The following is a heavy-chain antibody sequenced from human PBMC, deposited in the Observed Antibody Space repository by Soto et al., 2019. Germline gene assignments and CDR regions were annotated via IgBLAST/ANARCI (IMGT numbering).Heavy chain of an antibody. J-gene: IGHJ6*02. Sequence: PGGSLRLCCAASGFTVGSYAMHWVRQAPGKGLEWVAVISYDGSNKYYADSVKGRFTISRDNSKNTLYLQMNSLRAEDTAVYYCARGDYSNYQGGDYYYGMDVWGQGTTVTVSS. CDR1: GFTVGSYA. D-gene: IGHD4-4*01. CDR2: ISYDGSNK. CDR3: ARGDYSNYQGGDYYYGMDV. V-gene: IGHV3-30-3*01.